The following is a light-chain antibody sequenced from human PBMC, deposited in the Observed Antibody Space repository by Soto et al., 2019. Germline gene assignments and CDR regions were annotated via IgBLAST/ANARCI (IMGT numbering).Light chain of an antibody. V-gene: IGLV3-21*04. CDR3: QVWDIMTDNNV. CDR1: NIGNNR. J-gene: IGLJ1*01. CDR2: YDS. Sequence: SYELTQSPSVSVAPEKTATITCGGNNIGNNRVHWYRQKPGQAPVLLISYDSDRPSGIPERFSGSNSGNTATLTISRVEAGDEADYYCQVWDIMTDNNVFGSGTKLTVL.